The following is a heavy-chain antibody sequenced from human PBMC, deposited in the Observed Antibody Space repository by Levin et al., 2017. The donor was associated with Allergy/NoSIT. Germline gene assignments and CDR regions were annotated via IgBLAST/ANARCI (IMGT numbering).Heavy chain of an antibody. D-gene: IGHD2-2*01. CDR3: AREYQLLLKFDY. Sequence: LSLTCAASGFTFSSYGMHWVRQAPGKGLEWVAVIWYDGSNKYYADSVKGRFTISRDNSKNTLYLQMNSLRAEDTAVYYCAREYQLLLKFDYWGQGTLVTVSS. V-gene: IGHV3-33*01. J-gene: IGHJ4*02. CDR2: IWYDGSNK. CDR1: GFTFSSYG.